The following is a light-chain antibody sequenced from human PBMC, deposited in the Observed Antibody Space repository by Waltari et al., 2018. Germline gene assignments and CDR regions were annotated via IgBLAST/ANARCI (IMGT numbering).Light chain of an antibody. Sequence: ETVMMQSPATLSLSPGERATLSCRASQSVGSPLAWYQQKPGQAPRLLIYYSSSRATGIPDRFSGSGSGTEFTLTISSLEPEDVGVYYGQKYNDWPYSFGQGTKVEIK. CDR2: YSS. V-gene: IGKV3D-15*01. CDR3: QKYNDWPYS. CDR1: QSVGSP. J-gene: IGKJ2*03.